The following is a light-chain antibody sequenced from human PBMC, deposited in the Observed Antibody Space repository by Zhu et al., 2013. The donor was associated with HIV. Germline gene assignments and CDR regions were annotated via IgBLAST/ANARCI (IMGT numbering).Light chain of an antibody. CDR2: DNN. Sequence: QSVLTQPPSVSAAPGQKVTISCSGSSSNIGNNYVSWYQQLPGTAPKLLIYDNNKRPSGIPDRFSGSKSGTSATLVITGLQTGDEADYYCATWETSLSAHIVFGGGTKLTVL. CDR1: SSNIGNNY. J-gene: IGLJ2*01. CDR3: ATWETSLSAHIV. V-gene: IGLV1-51*01.